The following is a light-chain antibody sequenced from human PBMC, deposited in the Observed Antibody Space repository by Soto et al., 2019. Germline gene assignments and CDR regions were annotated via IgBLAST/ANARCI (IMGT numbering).Light chain of an antibody. CDR2: GAS. CDR1: QSVSSN. CDR3: QQYNNWPRT. V-gene: IGKV3-15*01. J-gene: IGKJ1*01. Sequence: EIVMTHSAATLSLSAVERATLSCRASQSVSSNLAWYQQKPGQAPRLLIYGASTRATGIPARSSGSGSGTEFTLTISSLQSQDFAVYYCQQYNNWPRTFGQGTKVDI.